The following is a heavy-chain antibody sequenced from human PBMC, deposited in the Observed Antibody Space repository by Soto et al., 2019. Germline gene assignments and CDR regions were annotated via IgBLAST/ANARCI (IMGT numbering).Heavy chain of an antibody. CDR1: GGSISSSSYY. CDR3: ARPQGTTSMYQWFDP. CDR2: IYYRGNT. V-gene: IGHV4-39*01. Sequence: QVQLEESGPRLVRPSETLSLTCTVSGGSISSSSYYWGWIRQSPGKGLEWIGSIYYRGNTYYNASIKSRVTISVDTSKNQFSLKLTSVTAADTAVYYCARPQGTTSMYQWFDPWGQGTLVTVSS. J-gene: IGHJ5*02. D-gene: IGHD4-17*01.